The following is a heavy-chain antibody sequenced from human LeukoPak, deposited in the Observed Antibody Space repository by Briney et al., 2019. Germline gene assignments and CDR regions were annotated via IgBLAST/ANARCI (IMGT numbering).Heavy chain of an antibody. CDR3: ARDKPQKYQLDNFDY. D-gene: IGHD2-2*01. CDR1: GFTFSDYW. Sequence: GGSLRLSCAASGFTFSDYWMHWVRQAPGKGLMWVSRVNNDGSSTVYADSVKGRFTISRDNAKNTLYLQMNSLRAEDTAVYYCARDKPQKYQLDNFDYWGQGTLVTVSS. V-gene: IGHV3-74*01. CDR2: VNNDGSST. J-gene: IGHJ4*02.